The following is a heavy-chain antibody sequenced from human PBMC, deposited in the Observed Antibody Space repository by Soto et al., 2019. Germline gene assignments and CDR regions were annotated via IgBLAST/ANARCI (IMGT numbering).Heavy chain of an antibody. J-gene: IGHJ4*02. CDR1: GYSFTSYW. CDR3: ARQPNRISGYYDY. V-gene: IGHV5-51*01. CDR2: IYPGDSDT. D-gene: IGHD3-22*01. Sequence: GESLKISCKGSGYSFTSYWIVWVRQMPGKGLEWMGIIYPGDSDTRYSPSFQGQVTISADKSISTAYLQWSSLKASDTAMYYCARQPNRISGYYDYWGQGTLVTVSS.